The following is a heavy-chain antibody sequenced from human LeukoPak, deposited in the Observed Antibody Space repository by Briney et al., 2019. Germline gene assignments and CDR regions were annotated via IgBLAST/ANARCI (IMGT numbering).Heavy chain of an antibody. Sequence: GGSLRLSCAASGFTVSSNYMSWVRQAPGKGLEWVSILYSDSSTYYADSVKGRFTISRDNSKNTLYLQMNSLRAEDTAVYYCARDREYSLSPNWFDPWGQGTLVTVSS. CDR3: ARDREYSLSPNWFDP. V-gene: IGHV3-66*01. J-gene: IGHJ5*02. CDR1: GFTVSSNY. CDR2: LYSDSST. D-gene: IGHD5-18*01.